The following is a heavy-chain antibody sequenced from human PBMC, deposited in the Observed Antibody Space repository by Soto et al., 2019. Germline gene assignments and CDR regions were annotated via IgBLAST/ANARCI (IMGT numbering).Heavy chain of an antibody. V-gene: IGHV3-23*01. Sequence: EVQLLESGGGLVQPGGSLRLSCAASGFTYSTYAMSWVRQAPGKGLEWVSAISDSGGSTYYADSVKGRLTIPRDNSNNPLYLQMNSLRAEDTAVYYCAKGGAYYYGSGGWGQGTLVTVSS. CDR2: ISDSGGST. J-gene: IGHJ4*02. CDR1: GFTYSTYA. D-gene: IGHD3-10*01. CDR3: AKGGAYYYGSGG.